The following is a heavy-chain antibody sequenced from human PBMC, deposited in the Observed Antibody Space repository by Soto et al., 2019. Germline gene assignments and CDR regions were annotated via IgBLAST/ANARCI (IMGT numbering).Heavy chain of an antibody. D-gene: IGHD3-16*02. CDR1: GFTFSNAW. CDR2: IKSKTDGGTT. V-gene: IGHV3-15*01. CDR3: TTENTPPSSDDLYYDYVWGSYPTYYFDY. Sequence: NPGGSLRLSCAASGFTFSNAWMSWVRQAPGKGLEWVGRIKSKTDGGTTDYAAPVKGRFTISRDDSKNTLYLQMNSLKTEDTAVYYCTTENTPPSSDDLYYDYVWGSYPTYYFDYWGQGTLVTVSS. J-gene: IGHJ4*02.